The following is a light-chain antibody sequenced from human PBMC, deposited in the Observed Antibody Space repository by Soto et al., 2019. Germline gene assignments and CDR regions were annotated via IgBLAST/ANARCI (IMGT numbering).Light chain of an antibody. CDR2: DVS. V-gene: IGLV2-14*01. Sequence: QSALTQPASVSGSPGQSITISCTGTSSDVGGYNYVSWYQQHPGKAPKLMIYDVSNRPSGVSNRFSGPKSGNTASLTISGLQAEDEADYYCSSYTSSSTLYVFGPGTKLTVL. J-gene: IGLJ1*01. CDR1: SSDVGGYNY. CDR3: SSYTSSSTLYV.